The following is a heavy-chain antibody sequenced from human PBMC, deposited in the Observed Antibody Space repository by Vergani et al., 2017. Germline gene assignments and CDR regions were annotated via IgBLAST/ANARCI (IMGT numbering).Heavy chain of an antibody. CDR2: LSASDRRT. CDR3: AKVGRSEVAGTFGAFDI. Sequence: EVQLLESGGDLVQPGGSLRLSCAASGFTFIMHAMSWVRQAPGKGLEWVSTLSASDRRTHYADSVKGRFTISRDNSKNTLFFHMNSLRPEDTAVYYCAKVGRSEVAGTFGAFDIWGQGTMVTVSS. J-gene: IGHJ3*02. D-gene: IGHD6-19*01. CDR1: GFTFIMHA. V-gene: IGHV3-23*01.